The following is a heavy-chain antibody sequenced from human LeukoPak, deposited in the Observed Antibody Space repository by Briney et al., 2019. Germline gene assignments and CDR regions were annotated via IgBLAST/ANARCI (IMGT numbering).Heavy chain of an antibody. CDR1: GGPISSSSYY. J-gene: IGHJ4*02. D-gene: IGHD3-3*01. CDR3: ARRPVLRFLEWLLN. CDR2: IYYSGST. V-gene: IGHV4-39*01. Sequence: PSETLSLTCTVSGGPISSSSYYWGWIRQPPGKGLEWIGSIYYSGSTYYNPSLKSRVTISVDTSKNQFSLKLSSVTAADTAVYYCARRPVLRFLEWLLNWGQGTLVTVSS.